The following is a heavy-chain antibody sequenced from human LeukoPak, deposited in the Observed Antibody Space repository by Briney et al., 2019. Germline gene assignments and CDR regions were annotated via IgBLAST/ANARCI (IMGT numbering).Heavy chain of an antibody. CDR3: AREPGIIAAAPWFDP. D-gene: IGHD6-13*01. Sequence: SETLSLTCTVSGGSISSYYWSWIRQPPGKGLEWIGYIYYSGSTNYNPSLKSRVTISVDTSKNRFSLKLSSVTAADTAVYYCAREPGIIAAAPWFDPWGQGTLVTVSS. J-gene: IGHJ5*02. CDR2: IYYSGST. V-gene: IGHV4-59*01. CDR1: GGSISSYY.